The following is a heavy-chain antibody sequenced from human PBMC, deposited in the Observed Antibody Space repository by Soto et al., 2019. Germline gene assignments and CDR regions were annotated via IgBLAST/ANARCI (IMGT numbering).Heavy chain of an antibody. CDR2: INAGNGNT. Sequence: ASVKVSCKASGYTFTSYAMHWVRQAPGQRLEWMGWINAGNGNTKYSQKFQGRVTITRDTSASTAYMELSSLRSEDTAVYYCARDNGYCSGGSCYSGCYWFAPWGQGTLVTVSS. D-gene: IGHD2-15*01. CDR3: ARDNGYCSGGSCYSGCYWFAP. CDR1: GYTFTSYA. V-gene: IGHV1-3*01. J-gene: IGHJ5*02.